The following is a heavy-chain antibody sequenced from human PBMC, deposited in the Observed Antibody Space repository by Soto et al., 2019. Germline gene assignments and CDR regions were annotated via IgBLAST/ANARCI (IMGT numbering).Heavy chain of an antibody. CDR2: IHYSGST. D-gene: IGHD3-16*01. Sequence: PSETLSLTCTVSGGSISSYYWSWIRQPPGKGLELIGYIHYSGSTNYNPSLKSRVTISVDTSKNQFSLKLSSVTAADTAVYYCARLGAQEIDPWGQGTLVTVSS. J-gene: IGHJ5*02. CDR1: GGSISSYY. V-gene: IGHV4-59*08. CDR3: ARLGAQEIDP.